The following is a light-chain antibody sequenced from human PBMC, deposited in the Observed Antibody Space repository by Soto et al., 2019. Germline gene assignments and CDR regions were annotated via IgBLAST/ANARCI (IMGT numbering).Light chain of an antibody. CDR1: QSVSGW. J-gene: IGKJ1*01. V-gene: IGKV1-5*01. Sequence: EIHMTQSPSSLSASVGDTVTVTCLASQSVSGWLSWYQQKPGEAPTLLIYDASALPRGVPSSFSSSGSGTKFTPTIASLQPADFATYYCQQYETFSGTFGPGTKVDI. CDR2: DAS. CDR3: QQYETFSGT.